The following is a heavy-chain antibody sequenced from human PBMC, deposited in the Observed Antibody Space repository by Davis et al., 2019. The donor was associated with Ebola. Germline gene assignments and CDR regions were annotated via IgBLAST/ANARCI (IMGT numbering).Heavy chain of an antibody. CDR1: GFTFSSYS. V-gene: IGHV3-21*04. Sequence: GESLKISCAASGFTFSSYSMNWVRQAPGKGLEWVSFISSSSNYIYYADSVKGRFTISRDNSKNTLYLQMNGLRVDDTAIYYCAKDTSNIWFDIWGQGTMVTVSS. CDR3: AKDTSNIWFDI. CDR2: ISSSSNYI. J-gene: IGHJ3*02. D-gene: IGHD1-26*01.